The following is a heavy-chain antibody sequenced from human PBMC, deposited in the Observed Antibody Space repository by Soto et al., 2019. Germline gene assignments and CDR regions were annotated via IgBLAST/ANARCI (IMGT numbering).Heavy chain of an antibody. CDR3: ARGPGYCSSTSCYVPKPQDNWFDP. D-gene: IGHD2-2*01. J-gene: IGHJ5*02. CDR1: GGSISSGVVS. CDR2: IYHSGST. Sequence: PSETLSLTCAVAGGSISSGVVSWSLIRQPPGKGLEGIGYIYHSGSTYYNPSLKSRVTLSVDRSKNQFSLKLRSVTAADTAVYYCARGPGYCSSTSCYVPKPQDNWFDPWGQGTLVTVSS. V-gene: IGHV4-30-2*01.